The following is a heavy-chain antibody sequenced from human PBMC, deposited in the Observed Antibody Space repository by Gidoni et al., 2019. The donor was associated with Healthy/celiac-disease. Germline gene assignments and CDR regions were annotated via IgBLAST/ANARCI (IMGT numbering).Heavy chain of an antibody. CDR3: ASDFSYDAFDI. V-gene: IGHV4-31*03. CDR1: GASISSGGYY. J-gene: IGHJ3*02. Sequence: QVQLQESGPGLVKPSQPLSPPCTFPGASISSGGYYWSWIRQHPGKALEWIGYIYYSGSTYYNPSLKSRVTISVDTSKNQFSLKLSSVTAADTAVYYCASDFSYDAFDIWGQGTMVTVSS. CDR2: IYYSGST.